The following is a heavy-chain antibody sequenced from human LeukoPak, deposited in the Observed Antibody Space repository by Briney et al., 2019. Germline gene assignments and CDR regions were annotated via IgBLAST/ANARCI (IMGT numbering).Heavy chain of an antibody. CDR3: ARISRSYGSRSDIDDAFDI. Sequence: GRSLRLSCAASGFTFSSYGMHWVRQAPGKGLEWVAVIWYDGSNKYYADSVKGRFTISRDNSKNTLYLQMNSLRAEDTAVYYCARISRSYGSRSDIDDAFDIWGQGTMVTVSS. D-gene: IGHD3-10*01. CDR1: GFTFSSYG. V-gene: IGHV3-33*01. J-gene: IGHJ3*02. CDR2: IWYDGSNK.